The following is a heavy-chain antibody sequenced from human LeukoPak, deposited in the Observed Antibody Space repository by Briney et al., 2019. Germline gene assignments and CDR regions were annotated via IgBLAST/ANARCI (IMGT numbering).Heavy chain of an antibody. Sequence: SETLSLICTVFGGSISSSSYFWGWIRQPAGKGLEWIGSISHSGSTYYDPSLKSRITISVDTSKNQFSLKVRSVTAADTTVYYCARRITGTTSDSFDYWGQGILVTVSS. CDR3: ARRITGTTSDSFDY. J-gene: IGHJ4*02. D-gene: IGHD1-20*01. CDR1: GGSISSSSYF. V-gene: IGHV4-39*01. CDR2: ISHSGST.